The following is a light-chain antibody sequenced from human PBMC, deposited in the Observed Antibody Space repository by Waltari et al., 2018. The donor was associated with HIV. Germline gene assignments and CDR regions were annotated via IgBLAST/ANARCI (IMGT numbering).Light chain of an antibody. CDR3: GTWDSSLSAPL. CDR2: DNT. CDR1: TSNIGNNY. Sequence: QSVLTQPPSVSAAPGQKVTISCSGSTSNIGNNYVSWYQQLPGTAPNLLIYDNTKRPSGIPDRFSGAKSGTSATLDITGLQTGDEADYYCGTWDSSLSAPLFGGGTKLTVL. J-gene: IGLJ2*01. V-gene: IGLV1-51*01.